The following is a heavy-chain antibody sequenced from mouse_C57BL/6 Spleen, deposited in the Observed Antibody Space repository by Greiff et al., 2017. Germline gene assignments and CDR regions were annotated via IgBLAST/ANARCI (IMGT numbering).Heavy chain of an antibody. V-gene: IGHV1-7*01. CDR2: INPSSGYT. CDR3: ARAGSSHDWYFDV. J-gene: IGHJ1*03. Sequence: VQLQQSGAELAKPGASVKLSCKASGYTFTSYWMHWVKQRPGQGLEWIGYINPSSGYTKYNQKFKDKATLTADKSSSTAYMQLSSLTSEDSAVYYCARAGSSHDWYFDVWGTGTTVTVSS. CDR1: GYTFTSYW. D-gene: IGHD1-1*01.